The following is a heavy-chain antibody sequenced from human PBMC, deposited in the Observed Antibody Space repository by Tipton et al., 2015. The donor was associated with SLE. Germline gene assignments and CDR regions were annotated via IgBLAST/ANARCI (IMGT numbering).Heavy chain of an antibody. V-gene: IGHV4-4*02. CDR3: ARGVVAATHWFDP. J-gene: IGHJ5*02. CDR1: GGSISSSNW. CDR2: IYHSGST. Sequence: TLSLTCAVSGGSISSSNWWSWVRQPPGKGLEWIGEIYHSGSTNYNPSLKSRVTISVDTSKNQFSLKLSSVTAADTAVYYCARGVVAATHWFDPWGQGTLVTVSS. D-gene: IGHD2-15*01.